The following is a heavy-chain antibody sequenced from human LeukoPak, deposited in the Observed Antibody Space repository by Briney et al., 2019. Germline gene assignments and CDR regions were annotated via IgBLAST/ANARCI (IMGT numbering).Heavy chain of an antibody. J-gene: IGHJ4*02. CDR2: INHSGST. D-gene: IGHD3-16*02. CDR3: ARSSGYVWGSYRPTTYFDY. V-gene: IGHV4-34*01. CDR1: GGSFSGYY. Sequence: PSETLSLTCAVYGGSFSGYYWGWIRQPPGKGLEWIGEINHSGSTNYNPSLKSRVTISVDTSKNQFSLKLSSVTAADTAVYYCARSSGYVWGSYRPTTYFDYWGQGTLVTVSS.